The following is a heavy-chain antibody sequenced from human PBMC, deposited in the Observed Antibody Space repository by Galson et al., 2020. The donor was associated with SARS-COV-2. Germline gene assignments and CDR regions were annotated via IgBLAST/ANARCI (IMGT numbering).Heavy chain of an antibody. CDR1: GGSVNSGDHY. J-gene: IGHJ4*02. CDR3: AGGRGDFWGGYYTGSSVSYFHI. D-gene: IGHD3-3*01. V-gene: IGHV4-31*01. CDR2: IYYTGKI. Sequence: SETLSLTCTVSGGSVNSGDHYWTWIRQHPGKGLEWIGYIYYTGKIYYNPSVKSPVSMSLDTSKNQISLTLSSVTAADTAVYYCAGGRGDFWGGYYTGSSVSYFHIWGPGILVIVSS.